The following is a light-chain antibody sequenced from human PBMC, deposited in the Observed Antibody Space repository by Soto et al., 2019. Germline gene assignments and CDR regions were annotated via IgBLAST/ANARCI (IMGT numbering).Light chain of an antibody. V-gene: IGKV3-11*01. CDR3: QQYNKWPLT. CDR2: DAS. Sequence: EIVLTQSPATLSLSPGERATLSCRASQSVSSYLAWYQQKPGQAPRLLIYDASNRATGIPARFSGSGSGTDFTLTISRLQSEDFAVYYCQQYNKWPLTVGGGTKVDIK. J-gene: IGKJ4*01. CDR1: QSVSSY.